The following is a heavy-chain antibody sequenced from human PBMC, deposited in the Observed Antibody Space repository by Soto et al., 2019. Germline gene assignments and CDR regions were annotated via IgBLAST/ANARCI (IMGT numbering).Heavy chain of an antibody. D-gene: IGHD4-17*01. CDR3: AKDPNGDYLGAFDS. CDR1: KFTFSTYA. V-gene: IGHV3-23*01. J-gene: IGHJ4*02. Sequence: EVQLLESGGGLVRPGGSLRLSCGGSKFTFSTYAMTWVRQAPGKGLEWVSGISVGGGITKYADSVKGRFTISRDNYKNTLYLQMNSLRAEDTAIYYCAKDPNGDYLGAFDSWGQGTLVTVSS. CDR2: ISVGGGIT.